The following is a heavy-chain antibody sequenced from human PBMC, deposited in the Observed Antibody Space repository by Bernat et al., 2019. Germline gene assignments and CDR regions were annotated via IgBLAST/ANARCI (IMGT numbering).Heavy chain of an antibody. V-gene: IGHV3-7*03. CDR3: VPWHFDL. Sequence: EVQVVVSGGGLVQPGGSLRLSCAASGFTFSYYWMSWVRQAPGKGLEWVANIKQDGSEKYYVDSVKGRFTISRDNARNSLYLQMNSLRAEDTAVYYCVPWHFDLGGRGTLVTVSS. CDR1: GFTFSYYW. J-gene: IGHJ2*01. CDR2: IKQDGSEK.